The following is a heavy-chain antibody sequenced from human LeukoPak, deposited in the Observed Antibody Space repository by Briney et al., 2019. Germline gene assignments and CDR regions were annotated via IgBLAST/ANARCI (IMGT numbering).Heavy chain of an antibody. V-gene: IGHV3-23*01. CDR2: ILSSGGST. Sequence: GGSLRLSCAASGFTFSSHAMSWVRQAPGKGLEWVSAILSSGGSTYYADSVKDRFTISRDNSKNTLYLQMNSLRAEDTAVYYCAKGSGWAWFDPWGQGTLVTVSS. CDR1: GFTFSSHA. CDR3: AKGSGWAWFDP. J-gene: IGHJ5*02. D-gene: IGHD6-19*01.